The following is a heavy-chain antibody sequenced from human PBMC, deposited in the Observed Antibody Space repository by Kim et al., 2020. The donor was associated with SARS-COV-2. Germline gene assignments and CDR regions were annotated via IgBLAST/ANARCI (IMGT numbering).Heavy chain of an antibody. CDR2: IYSGGST. CDR3: AREYLRLQANWGSGFDP. D-gene: IGHD7-27*01. CDR1: GFTVSSNY. J-gene: IGHJ5*02. Sequence: GGSLRLSCAASGFTVSSNYMSWVRQAPGKGLEWVSVIYSGGSTYYADSVKGRFTISRDNSKNTLYLQMNSLRAEDTAVYYCAREYLRLQANWGSGFDPWGQGTLVTVSS. V-gene: IGHV3-66*01.